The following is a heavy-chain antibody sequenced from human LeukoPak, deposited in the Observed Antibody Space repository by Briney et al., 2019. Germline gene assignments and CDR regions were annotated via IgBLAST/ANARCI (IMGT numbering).Heavy chain of an antibody. J-gene: IGHJ4*02. CDR3: TRDPPGYSYGYDY. Sequence: GGSLRLSCTTSGFTFGDYAMSWFRQAPGKGLEWVGFIRSKAYGGTTEYAASVKGRFTISRDDSKSIAYLQMNSLKTEDTAVYYCTRDPPGYSYGYDYWGQGTLVTVSS. CDR2: IRSKAYGGTT. CDR1: GFTFGDYA. V-gene: IGHV3-49*03. D-gene: IGHD5-18*01.